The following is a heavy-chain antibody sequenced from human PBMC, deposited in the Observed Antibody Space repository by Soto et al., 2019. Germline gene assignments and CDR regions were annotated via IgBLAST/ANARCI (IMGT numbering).Heavy chain of an antibody. V-gene: IGHV3-23*01. CDR1: GFTFSSYA. CDR3: AKKYYDFWSGPMY. Sequence: GGSLRLSCAASGFTFSSYAMSWVRQAPGKGLEWVSAISGSGGSTYYADSAKGRFTISRDNSKNTLYLQMNSLRAEDTAVYYCAKKYYDFWSGPMYWGQGTLVTVSS. J-gene: IGHJ4*02. CDR2: ISGSGGST. D-gene: IGHD3-3*01.